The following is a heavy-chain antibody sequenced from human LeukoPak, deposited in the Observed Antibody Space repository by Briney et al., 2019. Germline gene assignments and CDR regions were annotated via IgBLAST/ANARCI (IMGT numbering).Heavy chain of an antibody. V-gene: IGHV4-30-2*05. D-gene: IGHD5-12*01. CDR3: ARVGIVATVDAFDI. Sequence: PSQTLSLTCAVSGGSISSGGYSWSWIRQPPGKGLEWIGYIYYSGSTYYNPSLKSRVTISVDTSKNQFSLKLSSVTAADTAVYYCARVGIVATVDAFDIWGQGTMVTVPS. CDR2: IYYSGST. CDR1: GGSISSGGYS. J-gene: IGHJ3*02.